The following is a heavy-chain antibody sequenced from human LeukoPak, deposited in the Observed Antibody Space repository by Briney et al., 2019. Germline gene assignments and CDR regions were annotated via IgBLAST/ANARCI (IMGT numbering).Heavy chain of an antibody. J-gene: IGHJ4*02. CDR3: AKDLGRYNWNDDYFDY. CDR1: GFTFSSYA. D-gene: IGHD1-1*01. CDR2: ISGSGGST. V-gene: IGHV3-23*01. Sequence: PGGSLRLSCAASGFTFSSYAMSWVRQAPGKGLEWVSAISGSGGSTYYADSVKGRFTISRDNSKNTLYLQMNSLRAEDTAVYYCAKDLGRYNWNDDYFDYWGQGTLVTVSS.